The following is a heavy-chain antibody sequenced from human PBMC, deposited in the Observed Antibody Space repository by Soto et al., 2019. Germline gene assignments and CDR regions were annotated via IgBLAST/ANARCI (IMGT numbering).Heavy chain of an antibody. D-gene: IGHD6-13*01. CDR2: ISGSGGST. J-gene: IGHJ5*02. CDR3: AKAPYNSSWQNWFDP. Sequence: GGSLRLSCAASGFTFSSYAMSWVRQAPGKGLEWVSAISGSGGSTYYADSVKGRFTISRDNSKNTLYLQMNSLRAEDTAVYYCAKAPYNSSWQNWFDPWGQGTLVTVSS. CDR1: GFTFSSYA. V-gene: IGHV3-23*01.